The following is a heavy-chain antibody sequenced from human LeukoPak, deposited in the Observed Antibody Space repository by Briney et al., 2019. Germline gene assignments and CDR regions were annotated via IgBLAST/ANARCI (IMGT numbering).Heavy chain of an antibody. CDR1: GVSFSGYY. CDR3: ASGGDSSSRFDY. V-gene: IGHV4-34*01. Sequence: SETLSLTCAVYGVSFSGYYWSWIRQPPGKGLEWIGEINHSGSTNYNPSLKSRVTISVDTSKNQFSLKLSSVTAADTAVYYCASGGDSSSRFDYWGQGTLVTVSS. CDR2: INHSGST. J-gene: IGHJ4*02. D-gene: IGHD6-13*01.